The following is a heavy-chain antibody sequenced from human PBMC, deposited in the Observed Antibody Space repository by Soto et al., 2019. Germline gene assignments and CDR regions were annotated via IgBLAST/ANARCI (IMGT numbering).Heavy chain of an antibody. D-gene: IGHD1-7*01. CDR1: GYTFTSYA. CDR2: INAGNGNT. V-gene: IGHV1-3*01. J-gene: IGHJ4*01. Sequence: GASVKVSCKASGYTFTSYAMHWVRQAPGQRLQWMGWINAGNGNTKYSQKFQGRVTITRDTSASTAYMELSSLRSEDTAVYYCARGKSLTGTPYAFDYWGHGTLVTVSS. CDR3: ARGKSLTGTPYAFDY.